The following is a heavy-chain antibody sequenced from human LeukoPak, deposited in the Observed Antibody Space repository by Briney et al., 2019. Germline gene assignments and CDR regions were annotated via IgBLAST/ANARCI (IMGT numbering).Heavy chain of an antibody. V-gene: IGHV3-9*01. D-gene: IGHD1-26*01. Sequence: SLRLSCAASGFTFDDYAMHWVRQAPGKGLEWVSGISWNSGSIGYADSVRGRFTISRDNAKNSLYLQMNSLRAEDTAVYYCARKYRYSGSHSDYWGQGTLVTVSS. CDR2: ISWNSGSI. J-gene: IGHJ4*02. CDR1: GFTFDDYA. CDR3: ARKYRYSGSHSDY.